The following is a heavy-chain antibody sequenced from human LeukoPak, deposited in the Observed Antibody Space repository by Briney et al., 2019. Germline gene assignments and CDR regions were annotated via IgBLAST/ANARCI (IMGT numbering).Heavy chain of an antibody. CDR2: ISAYNGNT. J-gene: IGHJ5*02. CDR3: ARDTVYSSRYNWFDP. CDR1: GYTFTSYG. Sequence: ASVKVSCKASGYTFTSYGISWVRQAPGQGLEWMGWISAYNGNTNYAQKLQGRVTMTTDTSTSTVYMELSSLRSEDTAMYYCARDTVYSSRYNWFDPWGQGTLVTVSS. D-gene: IGHD6-13*01. V-gene: IGHV1-18*01.